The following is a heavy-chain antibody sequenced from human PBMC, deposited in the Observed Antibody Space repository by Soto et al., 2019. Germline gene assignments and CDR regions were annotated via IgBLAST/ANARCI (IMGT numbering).Heavy chain of an antibody. V-gene: IGHV4-30-4*01. J-gene: IGHJ6*04. CDR2: IYYSGST. CDR1: GGSISSGDYY. Sequence: PSETLSLTCTVSGGSISSGDYYWSWIRQPPGKGLEWIGYIYYSGSTYYNPSLKSRVTISVDTSKNQFSLKLSSVTAADTAVYYCARDRIRPLFYYYGIPLDVWGKGTTVTVSS. CDR3: ARDRIRPLFYYYGIPLDV. D-gene: IGHD1-26*01.